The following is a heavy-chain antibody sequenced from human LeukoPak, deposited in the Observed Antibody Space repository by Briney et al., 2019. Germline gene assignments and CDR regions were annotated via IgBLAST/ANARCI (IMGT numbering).Heavy chain of an antibody. Sequence: GSLRLSCAASGFTFSSYAMSWIRQPPGKGLEWIGEINHSGSTNYNPSLKSRVTISVDTSKNQFSLKLSSVTAADTAVYYCARGRVRGSGYFNWGQGTLVTVSS. V-gene: IGHV4-34*01. D-gene: IGHD3-3*01. J-gene: IGHJ4*02. CDR2: INHSGST. CDR1: GFTFSSYA. CDR3: ARGRVRGSGYFN.